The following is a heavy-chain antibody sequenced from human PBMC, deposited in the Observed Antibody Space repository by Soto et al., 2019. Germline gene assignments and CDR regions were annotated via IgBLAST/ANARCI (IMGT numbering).Heavy chain of an antibody. D-gene: IGHD3-3*01. J-gene: IGHJ4*02. CDR2: IRGSGGST. V-gene: IGHV3-23*01. Sequence: GGSLRLSCAASGFTFSSYAMSWVRQAPGKGLEWVSAIRGSGGSTYYADSVKGRFTISRDNSKNTLYLQMNSLRAEDTAVYYCAKGDLRFLEWLLPPLDYWGQGTLVTVSS. CDR1: GFTFSSYA. CDR3: AKGDLRFLEWLLPPLDY.